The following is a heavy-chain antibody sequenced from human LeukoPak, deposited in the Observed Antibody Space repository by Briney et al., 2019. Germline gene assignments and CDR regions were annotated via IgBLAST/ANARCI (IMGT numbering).Heavy chain of an antibody. Sequence: ASVKVSCKVSGYTLSEISMSWVRQAPGKGLEWMGGLDREDGETVYAQNLQGRVTMTEDTSTDTAYMELSSLISEDTAVYYCATDLSGYGRQFDYWGQGTLVTVSS. CDR1: GYTLSEIS. J-gene: IGHJ4*02. D-gene: IGHD5-12*01. CDR2: LDREDGET. CDR3: ATDLSGYGRQFDY. V-gene: IGHV1-24*01.